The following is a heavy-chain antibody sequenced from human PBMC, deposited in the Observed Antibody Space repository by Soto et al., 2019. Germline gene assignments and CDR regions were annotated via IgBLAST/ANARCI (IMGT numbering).Heavy chain of an antibody. Sequence: SETLSLTCAVSGDSVRSSNWWTWVRQSPGKGLEWIGEIYHLGGTNYNPSLKSRVTISVDMAMNQVSLKLSSVTAADTAVYYCATMKKPRGYYYGLNVWGQGTTVTVSS. V-gene: IGHV4-4*02. CDR2: IYHLGGT. CDR3: ATMKKPRGYYYGLNV. CDR1: GDSVRSSNW. J-gene: IGHJ6*02.